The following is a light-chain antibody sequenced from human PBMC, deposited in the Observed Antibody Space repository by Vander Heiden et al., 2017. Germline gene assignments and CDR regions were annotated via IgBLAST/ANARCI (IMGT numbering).Light chain of an antibody. J-gene: IGKJ1*01. CDR1: QSISSW. CDR3: QQYNSDLWT. Sequence: DIQMTQSPSTLSASVGDSVTLTCRASQSISSWLAWYQQKPGKAPKLLIDKASSLESGVPSRFSGSGSGTEFTLTIRSLQPDDFATYYCQQYNSDLWTFGQGTKVEIK. V-gene: IGKV1-5*03. CDR2: KAS.